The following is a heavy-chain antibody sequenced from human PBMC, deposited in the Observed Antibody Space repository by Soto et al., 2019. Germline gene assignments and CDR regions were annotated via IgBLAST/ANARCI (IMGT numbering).Heavy chain of an antibody. CDR1: GGTFSSNR. D-gene: IGHD6-13*01. J-gene: IGHJ4*01. CDR3: VRDSGAKLSSS. Sequence: VKVSCKASGGTFSSNRINWVRQAPGQGLEWVGGIVPIYRTADYAQKFQGRVTITADESARTSYMELRSLKSQDTAVYYCVRDSGAKLSSSWGHGTLVTVS. CDR2: IVPIYRTA. V-gene: IGHV1-69*13.